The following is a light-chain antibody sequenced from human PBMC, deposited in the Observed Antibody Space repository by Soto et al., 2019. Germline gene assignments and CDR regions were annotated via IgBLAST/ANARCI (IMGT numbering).Light chain of an antibody. CDR1: NSDIGAYHY. CDR2: AVN. V-gene: IGLV2-14*01. CDR3: NSYTNSDTVI. Sequence: QSALTQAASVSGSPGQSITISCTGTNSDIGAYHYVSWYRQRPGKAPKVLIYAVNNRPSGISDRFSGSKSGNTASLTISGLQAEDEAVYYCNSYTNSDTVIFGGGTKLTVL. J-gene: IGLJ2*01.